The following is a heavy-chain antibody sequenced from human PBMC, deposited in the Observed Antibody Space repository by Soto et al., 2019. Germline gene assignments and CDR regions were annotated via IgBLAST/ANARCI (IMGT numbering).Heavy chain of an antibody. CDR1: GGSISSSSYY. CDR2: IYYSGST. D-gene: IGHD3-22*01. V-gene: IGHV4-39*01. J-gene: IGHJ4*02. CDR3: ARNAPYYYDSSGYYFDY. Sequence: NPSETLSLTCTVSGGSISSSSYYWGWIRQPPGKGLEWIGSIYYSGSTYYNPSLKSRVTISVDTSKNQFSLKLSSVTAADTAVYYCARNAPYYYDSSGYYFDYWGQGTLVTVSS.